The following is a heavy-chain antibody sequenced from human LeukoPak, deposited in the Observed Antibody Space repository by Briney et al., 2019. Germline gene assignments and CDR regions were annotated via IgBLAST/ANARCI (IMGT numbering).Heavy chain of an antibody. CDR3: TTDLGPYY. J-gene: IGHJ4*02. V-gene: IGHV3-15*01. Sequence: GGSLRLSCAASGFTFSDSWMSWVRQAPGKGLEWVGRIKSKRDGETTEYAAPVKGRFTISRDDSENTLYLHMDSLNTDDTAVYYCTTDLGPYYWGQGTLVTVSS. CDR1: GFTFSDSW. CDR2: IKSKRDGETT.